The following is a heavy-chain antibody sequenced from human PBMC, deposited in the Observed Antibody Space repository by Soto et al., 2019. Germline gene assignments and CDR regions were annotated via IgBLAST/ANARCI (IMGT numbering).Heavy chain of an antibody. CDR1: GFSFSDAW. Sequence: GGSLRLSCAASGFSFSDAWMNWVRQAPGEGLEWVGRIKTKADGGTTDYSAPVKGRFTISRDDSRDTLYLQMNSLRTEDTAVYYCTTDQGTAWNDYWGQGTLVTVSS. J-gene: IGHJ4*02. D-gene: IGHD1-1*01. CDR3: TTDQGTAWNDY. V-gene: IGHV3-15*07. CDR2: IKTKADGGTT.